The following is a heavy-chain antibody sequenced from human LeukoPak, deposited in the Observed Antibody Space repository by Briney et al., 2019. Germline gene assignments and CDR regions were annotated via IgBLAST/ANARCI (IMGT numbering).Heavy chain of an antibody. CDR3: ARDNYYDSSGYYLGHDAFDI. V-gene: IGHV3-21*01. CDR2: ISSSSSYM. CDR1: GFTFSSYS. D-gene: IGHD3-22*01. J-gene: IGHJ3*02. Sequence: GGSLRLSCAASGFTFSSYSMNWVRQAPGKGLEWVSSISSSSSYMYYADSVKGRFTISRDNAKNSLYLQMNSLRAEDTAVYYCARDNYYDSSGYYLGHDAFDIWGQGTMVTVSS.